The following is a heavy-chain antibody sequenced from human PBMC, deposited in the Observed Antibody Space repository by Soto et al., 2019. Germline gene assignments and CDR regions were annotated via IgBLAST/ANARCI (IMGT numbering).Heavy chain of an antibody. D-gene: IGHD3-3*01. CDR2: INWKSDI. Sequence: PGGSLRLSCAVSGFTFDDNAMHWVRQAPEKGLEWVSGINWKSDIGSADSVKGRFTISRDNAENMIYLQLNRLTAGDTATYYCAKTQTFNGYYGGFDAWGQGTRVTVSS. CDR1: GFTFDDNA. CDR3: AKTQTFNGYYGGFDA. J-gene: IGHJ4*02. V-gene: IGHV3-9*01.